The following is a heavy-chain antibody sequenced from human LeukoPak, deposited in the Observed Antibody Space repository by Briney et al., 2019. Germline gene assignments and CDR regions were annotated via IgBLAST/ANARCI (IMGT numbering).Heavy chain of an antibody. J-gene: IGHJ4*02. CDR3: ARNYYDSSGYYPGLDY. CDR2: IYYSGST. Sequence: SETLSLTCTVSGGSISSYYWSWIRQPPGKGVEWIGYIYYSGSTNYNPSLKSRVTISVDTSKNQFSLKLSSVTAADTAVYYCARNYYDSSGYYPGLDYWGQGTLVTVSS. D-gene: IGHD3-22*01. CDR1: GGSISSYY. V-gene: IGHV4-59*01.